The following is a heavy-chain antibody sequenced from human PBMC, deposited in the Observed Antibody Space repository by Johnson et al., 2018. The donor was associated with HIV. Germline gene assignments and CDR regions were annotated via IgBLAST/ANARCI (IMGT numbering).Heavy chain of an antibody. J-gene: IGHJ3*02. CDR3: PTDRYYNFWSGSGHAAFDI. CDR1: GFMFDDYA. D-gene: IGHD3-3*01. CDR2: IRWNSGTR. V-gene: IGHV3-9*01. Sequence: VQLVESGGGLVQPGRSLRLSCAASGFMFDDYAMHWVRQAPGKGLEWVSGIRWNSGTRDYADSVKGRFTISRDKAKNSLYLQMNNLRVEDTAVYYCPTDRYYNFWSGSGHAAFDIWGQGTMVTVSS.